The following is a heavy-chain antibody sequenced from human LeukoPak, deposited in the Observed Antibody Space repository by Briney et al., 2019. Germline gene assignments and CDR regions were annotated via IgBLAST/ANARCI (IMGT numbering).Heavy chain of an antibody. CDR1: GFTVSSNY. Sequence: PGGSLTLSCAASGFTVSSNYMSWVRQAPGKGLEWVSGINWNGGSTGYADSVKGRFTIPRDNAKNSLYLQMNSLRAEDTALYYCARDLPRKAYCGGDCYASDYWGQGTLVTVSS. J-gene: IGHJ4*02. CDR2: INWNGGST. CDR3: ARDLPRKAYCGGDCYASDY. D-gene: IGHD2-21*02. V-gene: IGHV3-20*04.